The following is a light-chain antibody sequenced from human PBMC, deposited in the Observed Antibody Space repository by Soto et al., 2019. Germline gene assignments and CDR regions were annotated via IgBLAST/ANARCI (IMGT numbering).Light chain of an antibody. V-gene: IGKV4-1*01. CDR1: QSVLYSFNNNNY. J-gene: IGKJ5*01. CDR3: QQYYTTPPT. CDR2: WAS. Sequence: DIVMTQSPDSLAVSLGERATINCTSSQSVLYSFNNNNYLAWYQQKPGQPPKLLIYWASTRESGVPDRFSGNGSGTDFTLTISSLQAEDVAVYYCQQYYTTPPTFGQGTRLEIK.